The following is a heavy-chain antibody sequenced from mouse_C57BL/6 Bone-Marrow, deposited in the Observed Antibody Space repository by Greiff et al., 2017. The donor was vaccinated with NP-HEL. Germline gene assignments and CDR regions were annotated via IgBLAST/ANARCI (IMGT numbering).Heavy chain of an antibody. J-gene: IGHJ4*01. CDR3: ARCPRGGYYAMDY. CDR1: GYTFTDYN. Sequence: EVQLQQSGPELVKPGASVKIPCKASGYTFTDYNMDWVKQSHGKSLEWIGDINPNNGGTIYNQKLKGKATLTVDNSSSTDYMELRSLTSEDTAVYYCARCPRGGYYAMDYWGQGTSVTVSS. CDR2: INPNNGGT. V-gene: IGHV1-18*01.